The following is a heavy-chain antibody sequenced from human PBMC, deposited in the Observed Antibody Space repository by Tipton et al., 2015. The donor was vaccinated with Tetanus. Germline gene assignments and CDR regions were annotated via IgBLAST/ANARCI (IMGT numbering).Heavy chain of an antibody. Sequence: TLSLSCAVSGGAFSGYLWSWIRQSPGKGLEWIGEINQSGSTIYNPSLKSRVTIAVDTFKRQFSMTLTSATAADTAVYYCARAGFEGSSSSGYFDHWGLGVLVTASS. CDR1: GGAFSGYL. D-gene: IGHD2-2*01. CDR3: ARAGFEGSSSSGYFDH. J-gene: IGHJ4*02. V-gene: IGHV4-34*01. CDR2: INQSGST.